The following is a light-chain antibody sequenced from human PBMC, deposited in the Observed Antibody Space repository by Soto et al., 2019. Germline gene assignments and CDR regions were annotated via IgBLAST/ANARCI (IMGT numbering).Light chain of an antibody. CDR1: QGISSF. V-gene: IGKV1-9*01. CDR3: QQLDSYPIN. CDR2: GAS. Sequence: DIQLTQSPSFLSASVGDRVTITCRASQGISSFLAWYQQKPGKAPNLLISGASTLQSGVPSRFSGIGSGTDFTLTISSLQPEDFATYYCQQLDSYPINFGQGTRLEIK. J-gene: IGKJ5*01.